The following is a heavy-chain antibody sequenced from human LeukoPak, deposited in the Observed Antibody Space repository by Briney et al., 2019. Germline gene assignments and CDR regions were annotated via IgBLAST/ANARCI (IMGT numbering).Heavy chain of an antibody. CDR1: GFTFSSYA. J-gene: IGHJ6*03. CDR2: ISGSGGST. D-gene: IGHD2-21*01. CDR3: AKVPLTWLVRDYYYMDV. V-gene: IGHV3-23*01. Sequence: GGSLRLSCAASGFTFSSYAMCWVRQAPGKGLEWVSGISGSGGSTYYVDSVKGRFSISRDNSKNTLYLQMNSLRAEDTAEYYCAKVPLTWLVRDYYYMDVWSKGTTVTVSS.